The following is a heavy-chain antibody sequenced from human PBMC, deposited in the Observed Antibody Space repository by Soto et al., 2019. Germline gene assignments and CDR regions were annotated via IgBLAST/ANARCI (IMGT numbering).Heavy chain of an antibody. Sequence: ASVKVSCKASGGTFSSYAISWVRQAPGQGLEWMGGIIPIFGTANYAQKFQGRVTITADESTSTAYMELSSLRSEDTAVYYCATGRTNYYDSSGYYYYGMDVWGQGTTVTVSS. CDR3: ATGRTNYYDSSGYYYYGMDV. CDR1: GGTFSSYA. CDR2: IIPIFGTA. J-gene: IGHJ6*02. V-gene: IGHV1-69*13. D-gene: IGHD3-22*01.